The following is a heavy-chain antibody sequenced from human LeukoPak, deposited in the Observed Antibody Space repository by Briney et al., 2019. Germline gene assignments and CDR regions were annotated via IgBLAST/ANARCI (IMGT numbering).Heavy chain of an antibody. CDR2: IYTSGST. Sequence: SGTLSLTCTVSGGSISSGSYYWSWIRQRAGKGLEWIGRIYTSGSTNYNPSLKSRVTISVDTSKNQFSLKLSSVTAADTAVYYCARGLSRGSVAARYYYGSALDYWGQGTLVTVSS. J-gene: IGHJ4*02. CDR1: GGSISSGSYY. V-gene: IGHV4-61*02. D-gene: IGHD3-10*01. CDR3: ARGLSRGSVAARYYYGSALDY.